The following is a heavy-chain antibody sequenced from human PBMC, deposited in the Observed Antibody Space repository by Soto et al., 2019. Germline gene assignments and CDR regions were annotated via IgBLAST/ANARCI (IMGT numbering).Heavy chain of an antibody. J-gene: IGHJ6*03. CDR3: ARFPGYYYYYYMDV. CDR2: MNPNSGNT. CDR1: GYTFTSYD. V-gene: IGHV1-8*01. Sequence: GASVKVSCKASGYTFTSYDINWVRQATGQGLEWMGWMNPNSGNTGYAQKFQGRVTMTRNTSISTVYMELSSLRSEDTAVYYCARFPGYYYYYYMDVWGKGTTVTVSS.